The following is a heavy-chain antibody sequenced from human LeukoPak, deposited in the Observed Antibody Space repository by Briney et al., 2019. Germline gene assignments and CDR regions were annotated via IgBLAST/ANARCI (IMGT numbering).Heavy chain of an antibody. CDR3: ARVVATIRIDI. CDR1: GYTFTNYG. J-gene: IGHJ3*02. CDR2: ISADNGDT. Sequence: GASVKVSCEASGYTFTNYGISWVRQAPGQGLEWMGWISADNGDTSYAQKFQGRVTMTRNTSISTAYMELSSLRSEDTAVYYCARVVATIRIDIWGQGTMVTVSS. V-gene: IGHV1-18*01. D-gene: IGHD5-12*01.